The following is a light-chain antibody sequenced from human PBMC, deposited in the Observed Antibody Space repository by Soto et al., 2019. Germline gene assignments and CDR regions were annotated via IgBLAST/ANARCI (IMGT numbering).Light chain of an antibody. CDR1: QSVGSS. J-gene: IGKJ4*01. CDR2: GAF. CDR3: QQYDNWPPLT. Sequence: EIVMTQSPATLSVSPGERATLSCRASQSVGSSLAWYQQKPGQAPRLLIYGAFTRAAGVPDRFSGSGSGTEFTLTISSLQSEDFAVYYCQQYDNWPPLTFGGGTKVEI. V-gene: IGKV3-15*01.